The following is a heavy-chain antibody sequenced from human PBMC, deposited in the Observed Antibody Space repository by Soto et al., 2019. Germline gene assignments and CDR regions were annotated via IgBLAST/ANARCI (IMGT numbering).Heavy chain of an antibody. CDR3: AKANDYGDPLDY. Sequence: GGSLRLSCAASGFTFDDYAMHWVRQAPGKGLEWVSGISWNSGSIGYADSVKGRFTISRDNAKNSLYLQMNSLRAEDTALYYCAKANDYGDPLDYWGQGTLVTVSS. D-gene: IGHD4-17*01. V-gene: IGHV3-9*01. CDR2: ISWNSGSI. CDR1: GFTFDDYA. J-gene: IGHJ4*02.